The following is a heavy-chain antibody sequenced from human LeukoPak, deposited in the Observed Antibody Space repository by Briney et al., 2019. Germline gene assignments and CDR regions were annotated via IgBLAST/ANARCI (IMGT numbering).Heavy chain of an antibody. CDR1: GYTFTSYD. D-gene: IGHD6-6*01. Sequence: ASVKVSCKASGYTFTSYDINWVRQATGQGLEWMGWMNPNSGNTGYAQKFQGRVTMTRNTSISTAYMELSSLRSEGTAVYYCARAEGGGYSSSSGGYYMDVWGKGTTVTVSS. CDR3: ARAEGGGYSSSSGGYYMDV. V-gene: IGHV1-8*01. J-gene: IGHJ6*03. CDR2: MNPNSGNT.